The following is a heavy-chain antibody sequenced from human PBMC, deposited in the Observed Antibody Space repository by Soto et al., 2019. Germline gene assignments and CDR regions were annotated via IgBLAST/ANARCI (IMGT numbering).Heavy chain of an antibody. CDR3: ARDKITGLFDY. CDR2: INHSGTT. Sequence: SETLSLTCAVYGGSFSGYYWTWIRQPPGTGLEWIGEINHSGTTNYNPSLKSRVTISVDTSKNQFSLKLTSVTAADTAVYYCARDKITGLFDYWSQGALVTSP. CDR1: GGSFSGYY. V-gene: IGHV4-34*01. D-gene: IGHD2-8*02. J-gene: IGHJ4*02.